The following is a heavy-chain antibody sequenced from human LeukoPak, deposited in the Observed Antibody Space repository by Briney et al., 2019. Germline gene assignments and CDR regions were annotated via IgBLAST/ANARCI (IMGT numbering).Heavy chain of an antibody. V-gene: IGHV1-69*06. J-gene: IGHJ4*02. CDR3: ASGGVSDIVVVPAAGNYFDY. D-gene: IGHD2-2*01. Sequence: VASVKVSCKASGGTFSSYAISWVRQAPGQGLEWMGGIIPIFGTANYAQKFQGRVTITADKSTSTAYMELSSQRSEDTAVYYCASGGVSDIVVVPAAGNYFDYWGQGTLVTVSS. CDR1: GGTFSSYA. CDR2: IIPIFGTA.